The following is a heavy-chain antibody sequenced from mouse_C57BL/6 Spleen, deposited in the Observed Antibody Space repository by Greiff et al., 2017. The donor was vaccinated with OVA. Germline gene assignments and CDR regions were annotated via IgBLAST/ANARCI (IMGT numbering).Heavy chain of an antibody. CDR2: IDPSDSYT. Sequence: VQLQESGAELVMPGASVKLSCKASGYTFTSYWMHWVKQRPGQGLEWIGEIDPSDSYTNYNQKFKGKSTLTVDKSSSTAYMQLSSLTSEDSAVYYCARHYGSSPWYFDVWGTGTTVTVSS. D-gene: IGHD1-1*01. J-gene: IGHJ1*03. CDR1: GYTFTSYW. V-gene: IGHV1-69*01. CDR3: ARHYGSSPWYFDV.